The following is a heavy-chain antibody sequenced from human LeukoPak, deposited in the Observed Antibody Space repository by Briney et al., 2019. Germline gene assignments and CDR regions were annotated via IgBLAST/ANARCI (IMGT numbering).Heavy chain of an antibody. D-gene: IGHD5-24*01. CDR3: AKDPRVGSRVATPCH. Sequence: GGSLRLSCAASGFTFSSYAMSWVRQAPGKGLEWVSAISGSGGSTYYADSVKGRFTVSRDNSKSTLFLQMNSLRAEDTAVYYCAKDPRVGSRVATPCHWGQGTLVTVSS. CDR1: GFTFSSYA. V-gene: IGHV3-23*01. CDR2: ISGSGGST. J-gene: IGHJ4*02.